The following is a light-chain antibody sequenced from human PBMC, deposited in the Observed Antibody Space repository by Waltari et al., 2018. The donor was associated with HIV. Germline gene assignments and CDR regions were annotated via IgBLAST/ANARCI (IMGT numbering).Light chain of an antibody. CDR2: DVS. Sequence: QSALTQPASVSGSPGQSITISCTGTNSDVGGYNSVSWYQQHPEQAPPLLIYDVSKRPSGSSNRFSSSKSGNTASLTISRLQTEDEADYYCNSYTSGSTLVFGTGTRVTV. J-gene: IGLJ1*01. V-gene: IGLV2-14*03. CDR1: NSDVGGYNS. CDR3: NSYTSGSTLV.